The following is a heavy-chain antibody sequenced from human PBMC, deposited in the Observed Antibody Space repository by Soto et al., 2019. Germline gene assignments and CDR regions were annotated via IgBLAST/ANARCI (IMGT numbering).Heavy chain of an antibody. CDR1: VYTFTSYG. J-gene: IGHJ4*02. Sequence: ASVKLSFKASVYTFTSYGISWVRQAPGQGLEWMGWVSAYNGNTNYAQKLQGRVTMTTDTSTSTAYMELRSLRSEDTAVYYCASLSTVTTYWGQGTLVTVSS. CDR2: VSAYNGNT. V-gene: IGHV1-18*01. D-gene: IGHD4-17*01. CDR3: ASLSTVTTY.